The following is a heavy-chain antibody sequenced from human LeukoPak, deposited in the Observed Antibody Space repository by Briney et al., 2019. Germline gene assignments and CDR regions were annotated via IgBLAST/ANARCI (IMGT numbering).Heavy chain of an antibody. CDR3: ARDLTTYYYGMDV. CDR2: ISAYNGNT. Sequence: ASVKVSCKASGYTFTSYGISWVRQAPGQGLEWMGWISAYNGNTNYAQKLQGRVTMTTDTPTSTAYMELRSLRSDDTAVYYCARDLTTYYYGMDVWGQGTTVTVSS. CDR1: GYTFTSYG. V-gene: IGHV1-18*01. D-gene: IGHD3-9*01. J-gene: IGHJ6*02.